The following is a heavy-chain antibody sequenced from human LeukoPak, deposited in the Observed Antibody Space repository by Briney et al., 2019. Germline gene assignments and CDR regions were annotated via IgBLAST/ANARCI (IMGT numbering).Heavy chain of an antibody. CDR1: GGSISSGGYY. Sequence: SETLSLTCTVSGGSISSGGYYWSWIRQHPGKGLEWIGYIYYSGSTYYNPSLKSRVTISVDTSKNQFSLKLSSVTAADTAVYYCARVPRYNKTFDYWGQGTLVTVSS. CDR3: ARVPRYNKTFDY. D-gene: IGHD1-1*01. CDR2: IYYSGST. V-gene: IGHV4-31*03. J-gene: IGHJ4*02.